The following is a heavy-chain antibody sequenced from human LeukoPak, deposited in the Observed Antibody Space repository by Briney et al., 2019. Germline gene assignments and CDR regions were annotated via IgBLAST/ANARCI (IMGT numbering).Heavy chain of an antibody. V-gene: IGHV3-33*05. J-gene: IGHJ3*02. Sequence: GGSLRLSCAASGFTFSTYGMHWVRQAPGKGLEWVAVISDDGSNKYYADSVKGRFTISRDNSKNTLYLQMNSLRAEDTAMYYCARDRLTNDAFDIWGQGTMVTVSS. D-gene: IGHD2-8*01. CDR2: ISDDGSNK. CDR1: GFTFSTYG. CDR3: ARDRLTNDAFDI.